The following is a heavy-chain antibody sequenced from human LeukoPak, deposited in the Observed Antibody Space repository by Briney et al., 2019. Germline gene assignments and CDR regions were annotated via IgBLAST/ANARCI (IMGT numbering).Heavy chain of an antibody. CDR1: GYSFTTYW. CDR2: ISPDDSDI. D-gene: IGHD3-10*01. Sequence: GQSLKISCKGSGYSFTTYWIAWVRQMPGRGLEWMGIISPDDSDIRYSPSFQGHVTISADKSISTAYLQWSSLQASDTATYYWSRHEGSGELFSYWGQGTLVTVSS. V-gene: IGHV5-51*01. J-gene: IGHJ4*01. CDR3: SRHEGSGELFSY.